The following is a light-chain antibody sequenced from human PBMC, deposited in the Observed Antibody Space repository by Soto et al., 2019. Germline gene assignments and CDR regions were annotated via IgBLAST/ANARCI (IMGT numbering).Light chain of an antibody. CDR1: SSDVGSYNR. CDR3: CSYAGSYYYV. CDR2: DVS. V-gene: IGLV2-18*02. J-gene: IGLJ1*01. Sequence: QSALTQPPSVSGSPGQSVTISCTGTSSDVGSYNRVSWYQQSPGTAPKLMIYDVSKRPSGVPDRFSGSKSGNTASLTISGLQAEDEADYYCCSYAGSYYYVFGTGTKVTVL.